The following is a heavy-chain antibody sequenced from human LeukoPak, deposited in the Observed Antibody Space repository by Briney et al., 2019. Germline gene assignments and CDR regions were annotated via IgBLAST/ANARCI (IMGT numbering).Heavy chain of an antibody. J-gene: IGHJ4*02. CDR1: GFTFSSYS. CDR3: ARDQYGDYALDY. V-gene: IGHV3-21*01. D-gene: IGHD4-17*01. Sequence: GGSLRLSCAASGFTFSSYSMNWVRQAPGKGLEWVSSISSISYIYYADSVKGRFTISRDAARNSLYLQMNSLRAEDTAVYYCARDQYGDYALDYWGQGTLVTVSS. CDR2: ISSISYI.